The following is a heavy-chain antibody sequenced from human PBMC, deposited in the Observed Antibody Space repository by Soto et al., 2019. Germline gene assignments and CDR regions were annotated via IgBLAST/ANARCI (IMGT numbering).Heavy chain of an antibody. J-gene: IGHJ4*02. Sequence: GGSLRLSCAASGFTFSSYAMHWVRQAPGKGLEWVAVISYDGSNKYYADSVKGRFTISRDNSKNTLYLQMNSLRAEDTAVYYCASNTTLGYCSGGSCYLFDYWGQGTLVTVSS. CDR2: ISYDGSNK. CDR1: GFTFSSYA. V-gene: IGHV3-30-3*01. D-gene: IGHD2-15*01. CDR3: ASNTTLGYCSGGSCYLFDY.